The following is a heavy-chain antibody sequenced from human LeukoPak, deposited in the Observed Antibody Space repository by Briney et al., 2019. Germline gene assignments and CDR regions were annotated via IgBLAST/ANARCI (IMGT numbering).Heavy chain of an antibody. CDR3: ARVDCSGYNCFSGFDY. J-gene: IGHJ4*02. Sequence: GGSLRLSCEVSGFTFSSYWMGWVRQAPGKGLEWVANIRPDGSEGFYVEYLKGRFTISRDNAKSSLYLQMNSLGAEDTAVYYCARVDCSGYNCFSGFDYWGQGTLVTVSS. V-gene: IGHV3-7*01. D-gene: IGHD3-22*01. CDR1: GFTFSSYW. CDR2: IRPDGSEG.